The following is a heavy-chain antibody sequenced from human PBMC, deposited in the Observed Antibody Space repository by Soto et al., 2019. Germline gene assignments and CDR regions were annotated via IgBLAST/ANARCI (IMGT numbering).Heavy chain of an antibody. CDR1: GFTFSSYS. V-gene: IGHV3-48*02. Sequence: GGSLRLSCAASGFTFSSYSMNWVRQAPGKGLEWVSYISSSSSTIYYADSVKGRFTISRDNAKNSLYLQMNSLRDEDTAVYYCARDTTDSSGYYPNWFDPWGQGTLVTAPQ. CDR2: ISSSSSTI. CDR3: ARDTTDSSGYYPNWFDP. D-gene: IGHD3-22*01. J-gene: IGHJ5*02.